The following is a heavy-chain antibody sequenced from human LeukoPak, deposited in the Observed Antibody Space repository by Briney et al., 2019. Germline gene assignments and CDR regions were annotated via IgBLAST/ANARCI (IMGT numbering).Heavy chain of an antibody. CDR2: IWHDGSNK. J-gene: IGHJ4*02. V-gene: IGHV3-33*01. CDR3: ARDHADPYYFDY. Sequence: GGSLRLSGVASGFIFSSCGMHWVRQAPGKGLEWVAVIWHDGSNKYYADSVKGRFTISRDNSKNTLYLQMNSLRAEDTAVYYCARDHADPYYFDYWGQGTLVTVSS. CDR1: GFIFSSCG.